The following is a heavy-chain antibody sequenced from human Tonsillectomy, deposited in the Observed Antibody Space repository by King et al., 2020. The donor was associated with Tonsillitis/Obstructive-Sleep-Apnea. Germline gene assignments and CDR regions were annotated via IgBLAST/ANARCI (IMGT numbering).Heavy chain of an antibody. V-gene: IGHV4-61*01. CDR1: GGSVSSGHYY. CDR3: ARHXKXVXXGGXXPGXXXX. J-gene: IGHJ5*02. CDR2: IYYSGTT. D-gene: IGHD2-15*01. Sequence: QLQESGPGLVKPSETLSLTCTVSGGSVSSGHYYWSWIRQPPGKGLEWIGYIYYSGTTNYNPSLESRLTISVDTSNNQFSLNLHSVTTADTAMYYCARHXKXVXXGGXXPGXXXXXXXGTLVTVSS.